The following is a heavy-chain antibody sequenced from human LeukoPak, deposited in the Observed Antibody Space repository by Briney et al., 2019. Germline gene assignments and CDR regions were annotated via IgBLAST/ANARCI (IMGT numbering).Heavy chain of an antibody. CDR1: GFTVSSNY. V-gene: IGHV3-53*01. Sequence: GGSLRLSCAASGFTVSSNYMSWVRQAPGKGLVWVSVIYSDGSTYYADSVKGRFTISRDNSKNTLYLQMNSLRADDTAVYYCAKARLLTGYYDYWGQGTLVTVSS. CDR3: AKARLLTGYYDY. D-gene: IGHD2-8*02. J-gene: IGHJ4*02. CDR2: IYSDGST.